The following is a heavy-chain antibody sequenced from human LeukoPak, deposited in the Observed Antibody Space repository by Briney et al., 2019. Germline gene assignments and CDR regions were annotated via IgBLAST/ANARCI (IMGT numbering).Heavy chain of an antibody. D-gene: IGHD1-26*01. CDR2: IYPRGST. CDR1: GGSISSSSYY. V-gene: IGHV4-39*07. CDR3: ARGSGREGY. Sequence: SETLSLTCTVSGGSISSSSYYWGWIRQPPGKGLEWIGYIYPRGSTYYNPSLKSRVILSLDKSANQFSLNLSSVTAADTAVYYCARGSGREGYWGQGTLVTASS. J-gene: IGHJ4*02.